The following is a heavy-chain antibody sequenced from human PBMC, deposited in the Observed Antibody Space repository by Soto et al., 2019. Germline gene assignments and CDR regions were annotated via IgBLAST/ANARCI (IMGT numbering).Heavy chain of an antibody. D-gene: IGHD2-2*02. Sequence: ASVKVSCKASGYTFTSYYMHWVRQAPGQGVEWMGIINPSGGSTRYAQKFQGRVTMTRDTSTSTVYMELSSLRSEDTAVYYCARGPPIVVVPAAIPCYYYDYGMDVWGQGTTVTVSS. CDR3: ARGPPIVVVPAAIPCYYYDYGMDV. V-gene: IGHV1-46*01. CDR2: INPSGGST. CDR1: GYTFTSYY. J-gene: IGHJ6*02.